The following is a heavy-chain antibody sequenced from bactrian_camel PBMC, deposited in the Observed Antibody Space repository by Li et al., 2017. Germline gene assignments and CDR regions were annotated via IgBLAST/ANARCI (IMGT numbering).Heavy chain of an antibody. Sequence: QVQLVESGGGSALAGGSVRLSCAASGYTFNTYSWFRQAPGQEREGVAAIDTGDGSTYYLNSVEGRFTISHDSARNTVYLQMNNLQPEDTATYYCAEGRGSRGEHCYSLNYWGQGTQVTVS. CDR3: AEGRGSRGEHCYSLNY. CDR1: GYTFNTYS. D-gene: IGHD6*01. V-gene: IGHV3S1*01. J-gene: IGHJ4*01. CDR2: IDTGDGST.